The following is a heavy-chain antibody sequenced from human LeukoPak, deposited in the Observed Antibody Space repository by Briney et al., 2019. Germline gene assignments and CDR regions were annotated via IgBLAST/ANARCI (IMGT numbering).Heavy chain of an antibody. D-gene: IGHD3-10*01. V-gene: IGHV3-20*04. CDR3: ARDREGQLLWFGELGY. Sequence: GGSLRLSCAASGFVFDDYGMSWVRQAPGKGLEWVSAVNWDGSTTSYADSVKGRFTISRDKAKKSLYLQMNSLRAEDTALYYCARDREGQLLWFGELGYWGQGSLVTVSS. J-gene: IGHJ4*02. CDR1: GFVFDDYG. CDR2: VNWDGSTT.